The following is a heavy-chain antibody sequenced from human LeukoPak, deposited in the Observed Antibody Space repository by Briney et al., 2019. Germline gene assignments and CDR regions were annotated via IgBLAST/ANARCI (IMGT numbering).Heavy chain of an antibody. D-gene: IGHD5-24*01. CDR3: ARTVEMATVYFDY. CDR1: GGSISSSSYY. V-gene: IGHV4-61*01. J-gene: IGHJ4*02. Sequence: SATLSLTCTVSGGSISSSSYYWSWIRQPPGKGLEWIGYIYYSGSTNYNPSLKSRVTISVDTSKNQFSLKLSSVTAADTAVYYCARTVEMATVYFDYWGQGTLVTVSS. CDR2: IYYSGST.